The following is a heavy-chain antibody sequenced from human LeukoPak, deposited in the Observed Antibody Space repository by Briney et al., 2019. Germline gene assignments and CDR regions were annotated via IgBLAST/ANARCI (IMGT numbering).Heavy chain of an antibody. J-gene: IGHJ4*02. Sequence: PGGSPRLPRGASGFPLSNYAMHWVRQASGKGVEGGAAISYDGNNKLRAESVRGRFTIPRHNSKNTLYLQVNSLRAGHAGVLYCARDRYYDSSGQGYFDYWGQGTLVTVSS. V-gene: IGHV3-30*03. D-gene: IGHD3-22*01. CDR1: GFPLSNYA. CDR3: ARDRYYDSSGQGYFDY. CDR2: ISYDGNNK.